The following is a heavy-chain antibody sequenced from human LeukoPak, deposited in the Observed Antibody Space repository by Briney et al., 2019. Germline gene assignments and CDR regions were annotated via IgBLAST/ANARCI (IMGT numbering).Heavy chain of an antibody. CDR1: GFTFKSDW. CDR3: ARGEYSSSPVDY. J-gene: IGHJ4*02. CDR2: IKEDGSAK. Sequence: GGSLRLSCAASGFTFKSDWMTWVRQAPGKGLEWVANIKEDGSAKNYIDSVKGRFTISRDNTENSLYMQLTSLRAEDTAVYYCARGEYSSSPVDYWGQGTLVTVSS. V-gene: IGHV3-7*01. D-gene: IGHD6-6*01.